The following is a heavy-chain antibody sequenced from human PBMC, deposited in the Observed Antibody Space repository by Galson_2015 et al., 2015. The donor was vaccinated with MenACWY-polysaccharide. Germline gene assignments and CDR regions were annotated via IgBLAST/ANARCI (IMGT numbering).Heavy chain of an antibody. CDR2: FDPEDGET. CDR3: ATAPFDSSGYYLRVYYFDY. CDR1: GYTLTELS. V-gene: IGHV1-24*01. D-gene: IGHD3-22*01. Sequence: SVKVSCKVSGYTLTELSMHWVRQAPGKGLEWMGGFDPEDGETIYAQKFQGRVTMTEDTSTDTAYMELSSLRSEDTAVYYCATAPFDSSGYYLRVYYFDYWGQGTLVTVSS. J-gene: IGHJ4*02.